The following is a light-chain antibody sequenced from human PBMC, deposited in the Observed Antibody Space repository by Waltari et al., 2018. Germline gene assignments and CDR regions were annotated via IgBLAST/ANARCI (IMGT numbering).Light chain of an antibody. Sequence: EIVLTQSPAPLSLSPGERATLPCRASQSVSSYLAWYQQKPGQAPRLLIYDASNRATGIPARFSGSGSGTDFTLTISSLEPEDFAVYYCQQRSNWRTFGQGTKVEMK. J-gene: IGKJ1*01. V-gene: IGKV3-11*01. CDR2: DAS. CDR3: QQRSNWRT. CDR1: QSVSSY.